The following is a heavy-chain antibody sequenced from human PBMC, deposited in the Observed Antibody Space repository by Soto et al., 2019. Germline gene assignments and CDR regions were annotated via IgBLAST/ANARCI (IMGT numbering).Heavy chain of an antibody. V-gene: IGHV1-69*12. J-gene: IGHJ6*02. Sequence: QVQLVQSGAEMKEPGSSMKVSCKTSGGTFSSSAISWLRQAPGQGLEWMGGIIPLFRTPDYAQKFQGRVTIAADESTSTAYMELSSLRSEDTAVYYCARDNDRLQLGGNYYYILDVWGQGTTITVS. CDR1: GGTFSSSA. CDR2: IIPLFRTP. CDR3: ARDNDRLQLGGNYYYILDV. D-gene: IGHD4-4*01.